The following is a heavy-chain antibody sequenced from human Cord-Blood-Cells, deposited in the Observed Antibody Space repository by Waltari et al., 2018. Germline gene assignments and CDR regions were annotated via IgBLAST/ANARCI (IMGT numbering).Heavy chain of an antibody. CDR2: IYYSGSN. D-gene: IGHD3-9*01. V-gene: IGHV4-39*01. CDR3: TSYYDILTGVDY. Sequence: QLQLQESGPGLVKPSETLSLTCTVSGGSIISSSYYWGWIRQPPGKGLEWIGSIYYSGSNYYNPSLKSRVTISVDTSKNQFSLKLSSVTAADTAVYYCTSYYDILTGVDYWGQGTLVTVSS. CDR1: GGSIISSSYY. J-gene: IGHJ4*02.